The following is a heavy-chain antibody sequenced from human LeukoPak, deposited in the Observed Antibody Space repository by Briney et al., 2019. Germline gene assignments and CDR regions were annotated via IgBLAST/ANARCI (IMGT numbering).Heavy chain of an antibody. Sequence: GGSLRLFCAASGFTFSSYSMNWVRQASGKGLEWVSSITSSSSYIYYADSVKGRFTISRHNAKNSLYLQLNSLRAEDTAVYYCVRLYDDYTNGHFDSWGQGTLVTVSS. V-gene: IGHV3-21*01. CDR3: VRLYDDYTNGHFDS. D-gene: IGHD4-11*01. CDR2: ITSSSSYI. J-gene: IGHJ4*02. CDR1: GFTFSSYS.